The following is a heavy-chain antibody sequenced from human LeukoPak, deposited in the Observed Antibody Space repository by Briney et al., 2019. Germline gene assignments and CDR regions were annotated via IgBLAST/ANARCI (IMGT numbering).Heavy chain of an antibody. CDR1: GFTFSSYG. CDR2: ISYDGSNK. CDR3: ATPDRDY. V-gene: IGHV3-30*03. Sequence: HPGGSLRLSCAASGFTFSSYGMHWVRQAPGKGLEWVAVISYDGSNKYYADSVKGRFTISRDNSKNTLYLRMNSLRAEDTAVYYCATPDRDYWGQGTLVTVSS. J-gene: IGHJ4*02.